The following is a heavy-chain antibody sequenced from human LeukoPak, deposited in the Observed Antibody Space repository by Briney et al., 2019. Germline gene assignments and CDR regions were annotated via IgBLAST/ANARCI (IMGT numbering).Heavy chain of an antibody. Sequence: PGGSLRLSCAASGFTFSSYSMNWVRQAPGKGLEWVSSISSSSSYIYYAGSVKGRFTISRDNAKNSLYLQMNSLRAEDTAVYYCARGPYYGDYVDYWGQGTLVTVSS. CDR2: ISSSSSYI. CDR1: GFTFSSYS. D-gene: IGHD4-17*01. CDR3: ARGPYYGDYVDY. J-gene: IGHJ4*02. V-gene: IGHV3-21*01.